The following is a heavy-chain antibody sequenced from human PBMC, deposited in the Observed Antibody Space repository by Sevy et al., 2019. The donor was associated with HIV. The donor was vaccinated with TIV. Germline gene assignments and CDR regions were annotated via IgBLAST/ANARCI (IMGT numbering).Heavy chain of an antibody. J-gene: IGHJ6*03. Sequence: ASVKVSCKASGGTFSSYAISWVRQAPGQGLEWMGGIIPIFGTANYAQTFQGRVTITADKSTSTAYLERSRLRSEDTAVYYCAREPAAGDYYYYMDVWGKGATVTVSS. D-gene: IGHD6-13*01. CDR1: GGTFSSYA. V-gene: IGHV1-69*06. CDR3: AREPAAGDYYYYMDV. CDR2: IIPIFGTA.